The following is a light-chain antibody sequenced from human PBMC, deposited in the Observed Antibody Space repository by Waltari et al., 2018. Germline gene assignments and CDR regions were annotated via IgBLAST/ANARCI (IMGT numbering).Light chain of an antibody. Sequence: EVVMTQSLATLSVSPGERVSLSCRASQSAKTSLAWYQQTPGQAPRLLIYRASTRAAGVPDRFSGSGSGTEFTLTISSLQSEDSAIYYCQQYNIWPWTFGPGTNVDIK. CDR3: QQYNIWPWT. V-gene: IGKV3D-15*01. J-gene: IGKJ1*01. CDR1: QSAKTS. CDR2: RAS.